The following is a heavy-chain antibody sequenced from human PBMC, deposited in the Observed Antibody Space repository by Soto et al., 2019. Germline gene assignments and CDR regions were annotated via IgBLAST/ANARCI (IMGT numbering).Heavy chain of an antibody. V-gene: IGHV1-69*13. D-gene: IGHD3-22*01. Sequence: SVKVSCKASGGTFSSYAISWVRQAPGQGLEWMGGIIPIFGTANYAQKFQGRVTITADESTSTAYMELSSLRSEDTAVYYCASRWGYYDSSGRYGMDVWGQGTTVTVSS. CDR3: ASRWGYYDSSGRYGMDV. CDR1: GGTFSSYA. CDR2: IIPIFGTA. J-gene: IGHJ6*02.